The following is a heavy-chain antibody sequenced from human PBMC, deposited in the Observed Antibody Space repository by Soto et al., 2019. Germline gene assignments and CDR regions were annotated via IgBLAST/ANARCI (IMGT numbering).Heavy chain of an antibody. J-gene: IGHJ4*02. Sequence: GGSLRLSCAASGFPFRCYDMCWVRQAPGKGLEWGSSIRGRESCTAQADSVTGRFPVSGDKSKNTRDLQMTSLRAEDTAVYYWAKGGQSYDYWGQGTLVTVSS. CDR1: GFPFRCYD. D-gene: IGHD3-10*01. V-gene: IGHV3-23*01. CDR2: IRGRESCT. CDR3: AKGGQSYDY.